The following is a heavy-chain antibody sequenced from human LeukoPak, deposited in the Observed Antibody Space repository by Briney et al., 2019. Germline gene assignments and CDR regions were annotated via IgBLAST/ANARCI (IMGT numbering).Heavy chain of an antibody. CDR1: GYTLTELA. V-gene: IGHV1-24*01. Sequence: ASVKVSCKVSGYTLTELAMHWVRQAPGKGLEWMGGFDPEDGETIYAQKFQGRVTMTEDTSTDTAYMELSSLRSEDTAVYYCATSEDDYSNLLDYWGQGTLVTVSS. D-gene: IGHD4-11*01. CDR3: ATSEDDYSNLLDY. J-gene: IGHJ4*02. CDR2: FDPEDGET.